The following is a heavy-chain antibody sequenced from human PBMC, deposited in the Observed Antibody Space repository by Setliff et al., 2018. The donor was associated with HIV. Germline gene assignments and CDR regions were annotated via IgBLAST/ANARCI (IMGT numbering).Heavy chain of an antibody. J-gene: IGHJ4*02. CDR1: GPTFSSYA. CDR3: VTGVGTSSVDY. CDR2: IKTKTQRGTT. D-gene: IGHD3-22*01. Sequence: PGGSLRLSCAASGPTFSSYAMTWVRQAPGKGLEWVGRIKTKTQRGTTDYAAPAKGRFIISRDDSKNTLYLQMNSLRSEDTAVYYCVTGVGTSSVDYWGQGTMVTVSS. V-gene: IGHV3-15*01.